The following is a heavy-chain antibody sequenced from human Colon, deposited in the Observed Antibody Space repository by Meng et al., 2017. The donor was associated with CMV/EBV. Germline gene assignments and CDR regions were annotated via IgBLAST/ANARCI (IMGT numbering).Heavy chain of an antibody. CDR3: ATFGGDFDY. CDR2: INPVTGDT. Sequence: VQLMQVGAEVKEPEASVKVACKTSGYTFNGYFMHWVRQAPGQGLEWMGWINPVTGDTSYAQKFQVRVTMTRDTSISTAYMELSSLRSDDTAVYYCATFGGDFDYWGQGTLVTVSS. D-gene: IGHD3-3*01. V-gene: IGHV1-2*02. J-gene: IGHJ4*02. CDR1: GYTFNGYF.